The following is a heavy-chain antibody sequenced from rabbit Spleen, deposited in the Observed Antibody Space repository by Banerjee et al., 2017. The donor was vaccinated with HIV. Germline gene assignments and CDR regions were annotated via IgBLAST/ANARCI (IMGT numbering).Heavy chain of an antibody. V-gene: IGHV1S40*01. Sequence: QSLEESGGDLVKPGASLTLTCKASGFPFSNKAVMCWVRQAPGKGLEWIACINAVTGKAVYASWAKGRFTFSKTSSTTVTLQMTSLTAADTATYFCARDTGSSFSSYGMDLWGPGTLVTVS. CDR2: INAVTGKA. J-gene: IGHJ6*01. CDR3: ARDTGSSFSSYGMDL. CDR1: GFPFSNKAV. D-gene: IGHD8-1*01.